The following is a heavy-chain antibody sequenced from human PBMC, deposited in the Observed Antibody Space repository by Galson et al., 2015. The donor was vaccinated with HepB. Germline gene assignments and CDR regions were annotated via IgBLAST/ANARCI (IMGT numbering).Heavy chain of an antibody. CDR3: TRVADADYGDHSYFDY. D-gene: IGHD4-17*01. V-gene: IGHV3-11*06. CDR1: GFTFSDYY. Sequence: SLRLSCAASGFTFSDYYMSWIRQAPGKGLEWISYISSSAVYTNYADSVKGRFTIPRGNARNSLFLQINSLRAEDTAVYYCTRVADADYGDHSYFDYWGQGTLVTVSS. J-gene: IGHJ4*02. CDR2: ISSSAVYT.